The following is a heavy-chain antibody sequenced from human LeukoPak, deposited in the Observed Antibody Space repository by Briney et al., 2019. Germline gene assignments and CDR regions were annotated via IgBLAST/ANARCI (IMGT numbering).Heavy chain of an antibody. V-gene: IGHV4-34*01. CDR1: GGSFSGYY. CDR2: INHSGST. Sequence: SETLSLTCAVYGGSFSGYYWSWIRQPPGKGLEWIGEINHSGSTNYNPSLKSRVTISVDTSKNQFSLKLSSVTAADTAVYYCARSSDWNYDYYYYMDVWGKGTTVTVSS. D-gene: IGHD1-1*01. CDR3: ARSSDWNYDYYYYMDV. J-gene: IGHJ6*03.